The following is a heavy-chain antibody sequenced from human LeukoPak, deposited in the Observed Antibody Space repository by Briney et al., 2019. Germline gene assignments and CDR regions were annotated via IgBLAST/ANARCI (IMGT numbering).Heavy chain of an antibody. D-gene: IGHD4-17*01. CDR1: GFTFSSYG. Sequence: GGSLRLSCAASGFTFSSYGMHWVRQAPGKGLEWVAFIRYDGSNKYYADSVKGRFTISRDNSKNTLYPQMNSLRAEDTAVYYCARDLGATTVDYWGQGTLVTVSS. CDR3: ARDLGATTVDY. J-gene: IGHJ4*02. CDR2: IRYDGSNK. V-gene: IGHV3-30*02.